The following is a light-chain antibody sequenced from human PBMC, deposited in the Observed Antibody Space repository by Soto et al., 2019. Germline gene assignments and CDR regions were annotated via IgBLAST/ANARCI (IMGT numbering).Light chain of an antibody. CDR3: QQYGSSPAT. CDR1: RHMRSNY. V-gene: IGKV3-20*01. CDR2: GAS. Sequence: EIVLTQSPGTLSLSPGARATLSCRASRHMRSNYLAWYQHKPGQAPRLLIYGASSRATGIPDRFSGSGSGSDFTHTISRLEPEDFAVYYCQQYGSSPATFGQGTKVDIK. J-gene: IGKJ1*01.